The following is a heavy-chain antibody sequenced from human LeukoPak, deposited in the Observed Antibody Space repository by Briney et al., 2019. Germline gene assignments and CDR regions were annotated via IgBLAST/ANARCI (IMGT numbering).Heavy chain of an antibody. J-gene: IGHJ4*02. V-gene: IGHV3-53*04. CDR2: IYSGGTT. CDR1: GFTVSTNC. CDR3: ARVDTVMAYYFDL. D-gene: IGHD5-18*01. Sequence: GGALRLSCAASGFTVSTNCMTLVRQAPGKGLEWGSTIYSGGTTYYADSVMGRFTISRHNSRNTLYLQMNSLRAEDTAVYYCARVDTVMAYYFDLWGQGTLVTISS.